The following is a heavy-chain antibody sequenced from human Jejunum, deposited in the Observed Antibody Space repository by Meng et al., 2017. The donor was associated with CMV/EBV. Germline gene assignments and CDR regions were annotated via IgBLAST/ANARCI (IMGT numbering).Heavy chain of an antibody. CDR3: ASRPGAIFGVVIIPNFDY. Sequence: FKRNDMTRARQAPGKGLEWVSGISGHSGSPYYEDSVKGRFSISRDNSKNTVYLQMNSLRAEDTAVYYCASRPGAIFGVVIIPNFDYWGQGTLVTVSS. D-gene: IGHD3-3*01. CDR2: ISGHSGSP. J-gene: IGHJ4*02. CDR1: FKRND. V-gene: IGHV3-23*01.